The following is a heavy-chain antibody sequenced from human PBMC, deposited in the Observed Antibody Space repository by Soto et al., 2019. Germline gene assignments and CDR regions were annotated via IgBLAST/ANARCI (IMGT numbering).Heavy chain of an antibody. CDR1: GDSISSYY. CDR3: ARDQGIGASGPFDY. D-gene: IGHD6-13*01. J-gene: IGHJ4*02. Sequence: QVQLQESGPGLIKPSETLSLTCTVSGDSISSYYWSWIRQPPGKGLEWIGFIYYSGNTNYNPSLKSRVTMSIDTSKNQCSLKLSFVTAADTAVYYCARDQGIGASGPFDYWGLGSLVTVSS. V-gene: IGHV4-59*01. CDR2: IYYSGNT.